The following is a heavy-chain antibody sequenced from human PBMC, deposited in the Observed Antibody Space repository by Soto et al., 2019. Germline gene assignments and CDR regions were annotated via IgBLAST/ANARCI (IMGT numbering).Heavy chain of an antibody. CDR1: GFTFSSYG. CDR2: ISYDGSNK. V-gene: IGHV3-30*18. CDR3: AKDKVPVVVTAPFDY. D-gene: IGHD2-21*02. Sequence: QVQLVESGGGVVQPGRSLRLSCAASGFTFSSYGMHWVRQAPGKGPEWVAVISYDGSNKYYADSVKGRFTISRDNSKHTLYLQMNSLRAEDTAVYYCAKDKVPVVVTAPFDYWGQGTLVTVSS. J-gene: IGHJ4*02.